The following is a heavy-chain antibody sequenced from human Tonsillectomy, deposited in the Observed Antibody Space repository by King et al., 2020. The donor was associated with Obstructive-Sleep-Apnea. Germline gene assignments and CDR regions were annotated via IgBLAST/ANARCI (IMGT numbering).Heavy chain of an antibody. D-gene: IGHD3-10*01. CDR1: GFTFDDYA. CDR3: VRVVYVSGSYWVDP. J-gene: IGHJ5*02. V-gene: IGHV3-9*01. CDR2: ISWNSGGI. Sequence: VQLVESGGGLVQPGRSLRLSCVASGFTFDDYAMHWVRQAPGKGLEWVSGISWNSGGIAYADFVKGRFTILRENAKNSLYLQMNSLRPEDTALYYCVRVVYVSGSYWVDPWGQGTLFTVSS.